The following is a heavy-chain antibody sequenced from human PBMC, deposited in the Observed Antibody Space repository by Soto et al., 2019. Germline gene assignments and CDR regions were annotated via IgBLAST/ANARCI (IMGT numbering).Heavy chain of an antibody. D-gene: IGHD1-26*01. CDR2: ISGSGGST. J-gene: IGHJ4*02. V-gene: IGHV3-23*01. CDR1: GFTFSSYA. CDR3: ARRGSGSYYDY. Sequence: EVQLLEAGVVLVQPGGPLRLSCAASGFTFSSYAMRWVSQAPVKGLEWVSAISGSGGSTYYADPGKGRFNISRDNSKNTLYLQMNGLRAEDTAVYYCARRGSGSYYDYWGQGTLVSVSS.